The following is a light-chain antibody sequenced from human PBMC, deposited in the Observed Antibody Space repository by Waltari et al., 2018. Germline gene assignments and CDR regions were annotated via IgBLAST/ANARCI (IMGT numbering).Light chain of an antibody. Sequence: YVLTQPPSVSVAPGKTARITCGGTNIGSYSVHWYQQKPGQAPVMVVYDDSDRPSGVAERFSGSNSDNTATLTISRVEVGDEADYYCQVWHTRSDHVVFGGGTRLTVL. CDR3: QVWHTRSDHVV. CDR1: NIGSYS. J-gene: IGLJ2*01. V-gene: IGLV3-21*03. CDR2: DDS.